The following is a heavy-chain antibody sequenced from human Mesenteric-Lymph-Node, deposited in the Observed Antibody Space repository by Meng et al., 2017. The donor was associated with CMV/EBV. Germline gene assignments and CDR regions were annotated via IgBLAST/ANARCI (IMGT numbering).Heavy chain of an antibody. V-gene: IGHV4-39*07. Sequence: SETLSLTCTVSGGSISMSRYYWGWIRQPPGKGLEWIGSIYYSGSTYYNPSLKSRVTISVDTSKNQFSLKLRSVTAADTAVYYCARDRGVAVAGTDPPYLGMDVWGQGTTVTVSS. D-gene: IGHD6-19*01. CDR1: GGSISMSRYY. CDR3: ARDRGVAVAGTDPPYLGMDV. J-gene: IGHJ6*02. CDR2: IYYSGST.